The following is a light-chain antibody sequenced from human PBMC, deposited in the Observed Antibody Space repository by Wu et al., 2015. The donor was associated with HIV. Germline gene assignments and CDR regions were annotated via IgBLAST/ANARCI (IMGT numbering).Light chain of an antibody. Sequence: DIQMTQSPSSLSASVGDRVTITCRASQSISSDLKWYQQKPGAAPQLLIYAASSLQSGVLSRFSGSGSGTDFTLTISSLQPEDFATYYCQQTYSTPKTFGQGTKVEIK. CDR2: AAS. V-gene: IGKV1-39*01. CDR1: QSISSD. J-gene: IGKJ1*01. CDR3: QQTYSTPKT.